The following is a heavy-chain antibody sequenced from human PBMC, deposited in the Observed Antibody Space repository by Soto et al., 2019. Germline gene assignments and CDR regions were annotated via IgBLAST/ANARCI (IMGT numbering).Heavy chain of an antibody. D-gene: IGHD3-22*01. CDR3: ARHTDYYDSSDYYEFDY. Sequence: SETLSLTCTVSGGSISSSSYYWGWIRQPPGKGLEWIGSIYYSGSTYYNPSLKSRVTISVDTSKNQFSLKLSSVTAADTAVYYCARHTDYYDSSDYYEFDYWGQGTLVTVSS. CDR1: GGSISSSSYY. J-gene: IGHJ4*02. CDR2: IYYSGST. V-gene: IGHV4-39*01.